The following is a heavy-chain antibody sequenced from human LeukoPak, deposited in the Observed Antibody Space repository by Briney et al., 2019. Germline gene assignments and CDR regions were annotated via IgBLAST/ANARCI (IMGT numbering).Heavy chain of an antibody. J-gene: IGHJ4*02. Sequence: SGGSLRLSCAASGFTFSSYAMSWFRQAPGKGLEGVSAISGSGGSTYCADSVKGRFTISRDNSKNTLYLQMNSLRAEDTAVYYCAKGDYGSGSYYGRDFDYWGQGTLVTVSS. V-gene: IGHV3-23*01. CDR2: ISGSGGST. D-gene: IGHD3-10*01. CDR3: AKGDYGSGSYYGRDFDY. CDR1: GFTFSSYA.